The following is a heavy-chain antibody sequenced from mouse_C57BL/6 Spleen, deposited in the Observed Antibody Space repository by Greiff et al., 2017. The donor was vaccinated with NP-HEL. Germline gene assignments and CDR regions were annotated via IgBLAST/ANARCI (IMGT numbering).Heavy chain of an antibody. D-gene: IGHD3-3*01. CDR2: IYPGSGST. J-gene: IGHJ3*01. V-gene: IGHV1-55*01. CDR1: GYTFTSYW. Sequence: VQLQQPGAELVKPGASVKMSCKASGYTFTSYWITWVKQRPGQGLEWIGDIYPGSGSTNYNEKFKSKATLTVDTSSSTAYMQLSSLTSEDSAVYYCARSRAHCARHQAWFAYWGQGTLVTVSA. CDR3: ARSRAHCARHQAWFAY.